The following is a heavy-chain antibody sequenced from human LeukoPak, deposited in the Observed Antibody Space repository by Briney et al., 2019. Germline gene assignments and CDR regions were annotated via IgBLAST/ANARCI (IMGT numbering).Heavy chain of an antibody. V-gene: IGHV3-23*01. J-gene: IGHJ4*02. CDR3: ASAPYDSSNYFLDY. Sequence: PGGSLSLSCAASGFTFSSYAMSWVSQAPGKGLKWVSSISVSGGSTYYADSVKGRFTISRDNSKNTLYLQMNSLRADDTAVHYCASAPYDSSNYFLDYWGQGTLVTVSS. CDR2: ISVSGGST. D-gene: IGHD3-22*01. CDR1: GFTFSSYA.